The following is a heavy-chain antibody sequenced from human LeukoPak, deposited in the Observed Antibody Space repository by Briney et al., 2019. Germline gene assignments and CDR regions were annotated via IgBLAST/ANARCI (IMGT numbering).Heavy chain of an antibody. V-gene: IGHV3-66*01. CDR3: ARVSSVVTANAFDI. CDR1: GFTVSSNY. J-gene: IGHJ3*02. CDR2: IYSGGST. D-gene: IGHD2-21*02. Sequence: GGSLRLSCAASGFTVSSNYMSWVRQAPGKGLEWVSVIYSGGSTYYADSVKGRFTISRDNSKNTLYLQMNSLGAEDTAVYYCARVSSVVTANAFDIWGQGTMVTVSS.